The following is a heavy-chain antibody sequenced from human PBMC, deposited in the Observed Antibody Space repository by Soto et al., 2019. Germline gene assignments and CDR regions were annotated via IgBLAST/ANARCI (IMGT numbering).Heavy chain of an antibody. Sequence: EVRLVESGGGLVKPGGSLRVSCAASGFNFNTYSMNWVRQAPGKGLEWVSFISTSGGYKYYADSVRGRFTISRDNAKKSVYREMNSLTADDTAVYYCAGERSALPGARDAMDVWGQGTTVTVS. D-gene: IGHD1-26*01. J-gene: IGHJ6*02. CDR3: AGERSALPGARDAMDV. CDR1: GFNFNTYS. CDR2: ISTSGGYK. V-gene: IGHV3-21*02.